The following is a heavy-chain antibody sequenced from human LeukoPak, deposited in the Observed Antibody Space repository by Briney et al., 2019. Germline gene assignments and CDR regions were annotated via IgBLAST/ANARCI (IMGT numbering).Heavy chain of an antibody. CDR2: LRSDGGSS. J-gene: IGHJ4*02. D-gene: IGHD4-23*01. V-gene: IGHV3-74*01. CDR1: GFTFSTYFW. Sequence: GGSLRLSCAASGFTFSTYFWMHWVRQAPGKGLVWVSRLRSDGGSSAYADFVRGRFVISRDNAKNTLYLQMNSLRAEDTAAYYCVRDLDLGGYSSFVSWGQGTLVTVSS. CDR3: VRDLDLGGYSSFVS.